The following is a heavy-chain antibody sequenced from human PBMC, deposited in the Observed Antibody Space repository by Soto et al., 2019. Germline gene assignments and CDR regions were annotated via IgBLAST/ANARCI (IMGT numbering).Heavy chain of an antibody. CDR3: ARDPRYYYDSSGYRGLALGYNWFDP. D-gene: IGHD3-22*01. CDR1: GFTFSSYS. CDR2: ISSSSSYI. V-gene: IGHV3-21*01. Sequence: LRLSCAASGFTFSSYSMNWVRQAPGKGLEWVSSISSSSSYIYYADSVKGRFTISRDSAKNSLYLQMNSLRAEDTAVYYCARDPRYYYDSSGYRGLALGYNWFDPWGQGTLVTVSS. J-gene: IGHJ5*02.